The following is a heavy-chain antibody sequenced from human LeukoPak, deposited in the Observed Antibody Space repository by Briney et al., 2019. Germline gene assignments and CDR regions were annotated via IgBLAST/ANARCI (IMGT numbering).Heavy chain of an antibody. V-gene: IGHV1-2*06. J-gene: IGHJ6*02. D-gene: IGHD2-2*01. CDR2: INPNSGGT. Sequence: ASVTVSCTASGYTFTGYYMHWVRQAPGQGLEWMGRINPNSGGTNYAQKFQGRVTMTRDTSISTAYMELSRLRSDDTAVYYCARDLLHCSSTSCANYYYYGMDVWGQGTTVTVSS. CDR1: GYTFTGYY. CDR3: ARDLLHCSSTSCANYYYYGMDV.